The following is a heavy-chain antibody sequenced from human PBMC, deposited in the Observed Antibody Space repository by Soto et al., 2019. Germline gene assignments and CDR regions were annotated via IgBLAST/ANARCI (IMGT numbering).Heavy chain of an antibody. V-gene: IGHV4-59*01. CDR2: IYYSGST. CDR1: GGSISSYY. J-gene: IGHJ5*02. CDR3: ARQWPDGAQWFDP. D-gene: IGHD6-19*01. Sequence: PSETLSLTCTVPGGSISSYYWSWIRQPPGKGLEWIGYIYYSGSTNYNPSLKSRVTISVDTSKNQFSLKLSSVTAADTAVYYCARQWPDGAQWFDPWGQGTLVTVSS.